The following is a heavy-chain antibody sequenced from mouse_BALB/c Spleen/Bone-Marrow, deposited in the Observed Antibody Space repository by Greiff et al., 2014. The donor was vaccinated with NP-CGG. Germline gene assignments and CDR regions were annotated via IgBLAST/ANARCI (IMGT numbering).Heavy chain of an antibody. CDR1: GYTFTSYV. CDR2: INPYNDGT. Sequence: LEESGPELVKPGASVKMSCKASGYTFTSYVMHWVKQKPGQGLEWIGYINPYNDGTKYNEKFKGKATLTSDKSSSTAYMELSSLTSEDSAVYYRAREGSTMITTEAWFAYWGQGTLVTVSA. J-gene: IGHJ3*01. D-gene: IGHD2-4*01. V-gene: IGHV1-14*01. CDR3: AREGSTMITTEAWFAY.